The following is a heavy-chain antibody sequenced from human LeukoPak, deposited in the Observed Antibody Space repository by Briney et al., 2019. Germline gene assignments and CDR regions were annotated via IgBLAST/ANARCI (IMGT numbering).Heavy chain of an antibody. D-gene: IGHD2-15*01. J-gene: IGHJ4*02. V-gene: IGHV1-69*13. CDR1: GGTFSSYA. Sequence: ASVKVSCKASGGTFSSYAISWARQAPEQGLEWMGGIIPIFGTANYAQKFQGRVTITADESTSTAYMELSSLRSEDTAVYYCAQVAATGLWGQGTLVTVSS. CDR3: AQVAATGL. CDR2: IIPIFGTA.